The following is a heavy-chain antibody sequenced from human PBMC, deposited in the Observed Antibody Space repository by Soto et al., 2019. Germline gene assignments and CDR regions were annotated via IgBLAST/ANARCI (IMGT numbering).Heavy chain of an antibody. J-gene: IGHJ4*02. Sequence: QVQLVQSVAEVKKPGSSVKVSCKSSGGTFSSYTISWVRQAPGQGLEWMGRIIPILGIANCAQKFQGRVTITADKSTSTAYMELSSLRSEDTAVYYCFIVVVTATKLHFDYWGQGTLVTVSS. V-gene: IGHV1-69*02. CDR1: GGTFSSYT. CDR2: IIPILGIA. CDR3: FIVVVTATKLHFDY. D-gene: IGHD2-21*02.